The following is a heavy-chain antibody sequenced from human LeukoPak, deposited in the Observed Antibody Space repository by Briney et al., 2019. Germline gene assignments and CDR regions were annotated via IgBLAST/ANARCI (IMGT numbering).Heavy chain of an antibody. D-gene: IGHD2-15*01. Sequence: GGSLRLSCAASGFTFSSYAMHWVRQAPGKGLEWVAVISYDRSNKYYADSVKGRFTISRDNSKNTLYLQMNSLRAEDTAVYYCASPPATNLDYWGQGTLVTVSS. CDR2: ISYDRSNK. J-gene: IGHJ4*02. V-gene: IGHV3-30-3*01. CDR3: ASPPATNLDY. CDR1: GFTFSSYA.